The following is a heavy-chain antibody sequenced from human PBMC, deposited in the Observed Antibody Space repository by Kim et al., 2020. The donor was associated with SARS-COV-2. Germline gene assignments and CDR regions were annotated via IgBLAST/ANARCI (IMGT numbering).Heavy chain of an antibody. Sequence: SETLSLTCTVSGGSISSYYWSWIRQPPGKGLEWIGYIYYSGSTNYNPSLKSRVTISVDTSKNQFSLKLSSVTAADTAVYYCARDPIPVAGTDHDAFDIWGQGTMVTVSS. CDR1: GGSISSYY. V-gene: IGHV4-59*01. CDR3: ARDPIPVAGTDHDAFDI. J-gene: IGHJ3*02. D-gene: IGHD6-19*01. CDR2: IYYSGST.